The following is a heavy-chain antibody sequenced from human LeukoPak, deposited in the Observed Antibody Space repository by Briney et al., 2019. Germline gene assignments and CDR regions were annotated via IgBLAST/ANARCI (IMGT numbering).Heavy chain of an antibody. CDR1: GYTFTSYY. J-gene: IGHJ4*02. CDR2: VSGYNAKT. Sequence: ASVKVSCKTSGYTFTSYYVSWVRQAPGQGLEWMGWVSGYNAKTKYVQKFQGRITMTIDTSTTTAYMELRSLTSDDTAVYYCARVRDSYANSDYSDYWGQGTLVTVSS. CDR3: ARVRDSYANSDYSDY. V-gene: IGHV1-18*04. D-gene: IGHD3-22*01.